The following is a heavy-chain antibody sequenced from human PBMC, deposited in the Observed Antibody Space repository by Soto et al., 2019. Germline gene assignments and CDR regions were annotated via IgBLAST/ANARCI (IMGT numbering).Heavy chain of an antibody. V-gene: IGHV4-31*03. Sequence: QVQLQESGPGLVKPSQTLSLICTVSGDSVISGDTYLNWIRQHPERGLEWMGYINYRGTTNYHPALKSRILISVDTSSNQFSLRLTSVPAADTAVYYCELDAPGVAPRWGQGTLVTVSP. CDR2: INYRGTT. J-gene: IGHJ4*02. D-gene: IGHD2-15*01. CDR3: ELDAPGVAPR. CDR1: GDSVISGDTY.